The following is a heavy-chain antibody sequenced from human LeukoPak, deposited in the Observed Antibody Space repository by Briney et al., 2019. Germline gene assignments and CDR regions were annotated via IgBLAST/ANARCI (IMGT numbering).Heavy chain of an antibody. D-gene: IGHD6-19*01. CDR1: GYSISSGYY. V-gene: IGHV4-38-2*02. CDR3: ARGPYSSRYGNYYMDV. CDR2: IYNSGST. J-gene: IGHJ6*03. Sequence: PSETLSLTCTVSGYSISSGYYWGWIRQPPGKGLEWIGSIYNSGSTYYNPSLKSRVTISLDTSKNQFSLKLSSVTAADTAVYYCARGPYSSRYGNYYMDVWGKGTTVTVSS.